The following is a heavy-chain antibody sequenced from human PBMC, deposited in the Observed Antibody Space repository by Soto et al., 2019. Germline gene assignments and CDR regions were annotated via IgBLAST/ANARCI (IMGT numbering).Heavy chain of an antibody. D-gene: IGHD6-13*01. CDR3: ARLLVSSSWPFDP. V-gene: IGHV1-69*13. CDR1: GGTFSSYA. CDR2: IIPIFGTA. J-gene: IGHJ5*02. Sequence: GASVKVSCKASGGTFSSYAISWVRQAPGQGLEWMGGIIPIFGTANYVQKFQGRVTITADESTSTAYMELSSLKASDTAMYYCARLLVSSSWPFDPWGQGTLVTV.